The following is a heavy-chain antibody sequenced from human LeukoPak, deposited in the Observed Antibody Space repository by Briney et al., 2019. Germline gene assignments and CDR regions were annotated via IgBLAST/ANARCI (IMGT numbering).Heavy chain of an antibody. Sequence: PSETLSLTCTVSGGSISNNNYYWSWIRQPPGKGLEWIGYIYYSGSTNYNPSLKSRVTISVDTSKNQFSLKLSSVTAADTAVYYCARTSRDYYDSSGYYYSYRYFDLWGRGTLVTVSS. V-gene: IGHV4-61*01. D-gene: IGHD3-22*01. J-gene: IGHJ2*01. CDR2: IYYSGST. CDR3: ARTSRDYYDSSGYYYSYRYFDL. CDR1: GGSISNNNYY.